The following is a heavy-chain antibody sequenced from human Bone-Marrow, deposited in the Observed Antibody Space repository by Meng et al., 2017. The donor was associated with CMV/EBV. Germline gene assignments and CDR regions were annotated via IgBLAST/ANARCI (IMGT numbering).Heavy chain of an antibody. CDR3: ASGYSSGWYALDY. V-gene: IGHV1-3*01. CDR1: GYTFTSYA. J-gene: IGHJ4*02. D-gene: IGHD6-19*01. Sequence: KAYGYTFTSYAMHWVRQAPGQRLEWMGWINAGNGNTKYSQKFQGRVTITRDTSASTAYMELSSLRSEDTAVYYCASGYSSGWYALDYWGQGTLVTVSS. CDR2: INAGNGNT.